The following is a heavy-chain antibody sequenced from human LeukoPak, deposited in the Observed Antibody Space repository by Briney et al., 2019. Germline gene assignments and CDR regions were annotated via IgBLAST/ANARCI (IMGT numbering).Heavy chain of an antibody. V-gene: IGHV3-21*01. CDR3: ARSSGRYHRGPDYYYYYMDV. CDR1: GLTFSSYS. Sequence: KPGGSLRFSCAASGLTFSSYSMNWVRQAPGKGLEWVSSISSTSSYIYYADSVKSRFTISRDNAKNSLYLQMNSLRAEDTAVYYCARSSGRYHRGPDYYYYYMDVWGKGTTVTVS. D-gene: IGHD6-19*01. CDR2: ISSTSSYI. J-gene: IGHJ6*03.